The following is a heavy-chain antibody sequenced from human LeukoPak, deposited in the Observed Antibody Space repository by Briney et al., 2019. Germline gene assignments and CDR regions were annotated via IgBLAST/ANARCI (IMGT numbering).Heavy chain of an antibody. CDR2: IDPAGTDT. CDR1: GFSFNSYW. Sequence: GGSLRLSCAASGFSFNSYWMTWVRQPPGRGLEWVANIDPAGTDTYYVDPVKGRFTISRDNAKNLVYLQMNTLRAEDAAVYSCGRFGYVAGIDLWGQGTLVTVSS. J-gene: IGHJ4*02. D-gene: IGHD6-19*01. CDR3: GRFGYVAGIDL. V-gene: IGHV3-7*01.